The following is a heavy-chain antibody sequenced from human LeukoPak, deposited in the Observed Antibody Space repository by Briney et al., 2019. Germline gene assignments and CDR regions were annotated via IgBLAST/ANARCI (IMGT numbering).Heavy chain of an antibody. CDR3: ARAGSFRFDL. J-gene: IGHJ5*02. Sequence: GSLRLSCAASGFTFSSSWMHWVRQAPGKGQVWVSRINPDGSTTHYGDSVQGRFTISRDNAKNTLYLQMNSLRAEDTAVYYCARAGSFRFDLWGQGILVAVSS. CDR1: GFTFSSSW. D-gene: IGHD3-10*01. CDR2: INPDGSTT. V-gene: IGHV3-74*01.